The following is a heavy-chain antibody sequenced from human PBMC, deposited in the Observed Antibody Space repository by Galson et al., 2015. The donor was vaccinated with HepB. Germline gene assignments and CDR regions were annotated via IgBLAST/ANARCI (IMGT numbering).Heavy chain of an antibody. CDR2: TYYRSKWYN. CDR1: GDSVSSNSAA. CDR3: ARDLTSGSVANYAFDI. D-gene: IGHD1-26*01. Sequence: CAISGDSVSSNSAAWNWIRQSPSRGLEWLGRTYYRSKWYNDYADSVRSRMTINPDTSKNQFSLQLGSVTPEDTAVYYCARDLTSGSVANYAFDIWGQGTMFTVSS. J-gene: IGHJ3*02. V-gene: IGHV6-1*01.